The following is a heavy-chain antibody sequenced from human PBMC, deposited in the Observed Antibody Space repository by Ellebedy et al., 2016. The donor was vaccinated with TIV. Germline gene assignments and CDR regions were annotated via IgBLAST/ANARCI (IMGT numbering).Heavy chain of an antibody. CDR2: IWYDGNNR. V-gene: IGHV3-33*01. D-gene: IGHD2-21*01. CDR1: GFTFSGYG. Sequence: GESLKISCAASGFTFSGYGMHWVRQAPGKGLEWVALIWYDGNNRYYADSVKGRFPVSRDNSKNTLYLQMNALRAEDTAVYYCAREGSLSFRVFDYWGQGALVTVSS. CDR3: AREGSLSFRVFDY. J-gene: IGHJ4*02.